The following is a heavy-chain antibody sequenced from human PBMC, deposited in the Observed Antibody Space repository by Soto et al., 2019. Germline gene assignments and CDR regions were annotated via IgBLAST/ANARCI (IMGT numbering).Heavy chain of an antibody. J-gene: IGHJ4*02. Sequence: SLRLSCAASGFTFSSYAMSWVRQAPGKGLEWVSAISGSGGSTYYADSVKGRFTISRDNSKNTLYLQMNSLRAEDTAVYYCAKDRRDIVAPGYWGQGTLVTVSS. V-gene: IGHV3-23*01. CDR3: AKDRRDIVAPGY. CDR1: GFTFSSYA. CDR2: ISGSGGST. D-gene: IGHD2-15*01.